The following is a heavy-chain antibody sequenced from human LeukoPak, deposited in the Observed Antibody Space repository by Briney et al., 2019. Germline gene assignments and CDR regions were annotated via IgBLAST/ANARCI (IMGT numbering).Heavy chain of an antibody. J-gene: IGHJ6*02. CDR3: TRDGRVAYEMDV. CDR2: IFSRSESI. V-gene: IGHV3-21*06. Sequence: PGGSLRLSCAASGFTFGAYTINWVRQAPGKGLEWVSCIFSRSESILYADSVKGRFTISRDNAKNSLYLQMNSLRAEDTAVYYCTRDGRVAYEMDVWGQGTTVTVSS. D-gene: IGHD2-15*01. CDR1: GFTFGAYT.